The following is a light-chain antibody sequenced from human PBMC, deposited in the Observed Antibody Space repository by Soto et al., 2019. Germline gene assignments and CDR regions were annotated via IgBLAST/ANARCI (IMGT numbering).Light chain of an antibody. J-gene: IGLJ3*02. CDR2: YDD. CDR3: AAWDDSLNGWV. V-gene: IGLV1-36*01. CDR1: SSNIGNNA. Sequence: QSVLTQPPSVSEAPRQRVTISCSGSSSNIGNNAVNWYQQLPGKAPKLLLDYDDLLPSGVSDRFSGSKSGTSASLAISGRQSEDESDYCCAAWDDSLNGWVFGGGTNLTVL.